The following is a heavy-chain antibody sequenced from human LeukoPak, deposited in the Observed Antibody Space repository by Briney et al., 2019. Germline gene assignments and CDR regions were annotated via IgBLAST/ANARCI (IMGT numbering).Heavy chain of an antibody. Sequence: PGGSLRLSCAASGFTFSTYAMSWVRQAPGKGLEWVSAIIGSGGRTDYADSVKGRFTISRDNSKNTLYLQMNSLRAEDTAVYYCARDIGYSYGYRDRADYWGQGTLVTVSS. CDR3: ARDIGYSYGYRDRADY. D-gene: IGHD5-18*01. CDR2: IIGSGGRT. J-gene: IGHJ4*02. CDR1: GFTFSTYA. V-gene: IGHV3-23*01.